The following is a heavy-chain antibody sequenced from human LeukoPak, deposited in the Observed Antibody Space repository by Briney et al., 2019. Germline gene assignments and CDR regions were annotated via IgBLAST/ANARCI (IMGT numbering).Heavy chain of an antibody. CDR3: VRDIGSYPPEK. CDR1: GFTFSSYW. J-gene: IGHJ4*02. V-gene: IGHV3-53*01. D-gene: IGHD1-26*01. Sequence: GGSLRLSCAASGFTFSSYWMSWVRQAPGKGLEWVSLMYSHGLTSYGDSVRGRFTISRDTSKNTLHLQMNSLRAEDTAIYYCVRDIGSYPPEKWGQGTLVIVSS. CDR2: MYSHGLT.